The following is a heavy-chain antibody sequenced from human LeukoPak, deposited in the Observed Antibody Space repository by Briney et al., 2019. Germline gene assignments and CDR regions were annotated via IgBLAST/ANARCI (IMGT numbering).Heavy chain of an antibody. CDR3: ARVGITIFGVGDGDY. CDR2: INPNSGGT. Sequence: ASVKVSCKASGYTFTGYYMHWVRQAPGQGLEWMGRINPNSGGTNYAQKFQGRVTMTRDTSISTAYMELSRLRSDATAVYYCARVGITIFGVGDGDYWGQGTLVTVSS. D-gene: IGHD3-3*01. V-gene: IGHV1-2*06. CDR1: GYTFTGYY. J-gene: IGHJ4*02.